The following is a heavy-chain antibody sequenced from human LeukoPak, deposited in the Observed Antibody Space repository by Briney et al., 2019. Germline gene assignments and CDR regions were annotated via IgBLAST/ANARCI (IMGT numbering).Heavy chain of an antibody. CDR2: ISAYNGNT. D-gene: IGHD1-1*01. CDR1: GYTFTSYG. CDR3: ARDWNDLFYFDY. V-gene: IGHV1-18*01. Sequence: ASVTVSCTASGYTFTSYGISWVRQAPGQGLEWMGWISAYNGNTNYAQKLQGRVTMTTDTSTSTAYMELRSLRSDDTAVYYCARDWNDLFYFDYWGQGTLVTVSS. J-gene: IGHJ4*02.